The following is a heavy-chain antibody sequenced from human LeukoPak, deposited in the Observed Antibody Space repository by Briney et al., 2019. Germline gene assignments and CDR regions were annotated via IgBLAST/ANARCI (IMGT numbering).Heavy chain of an antibody. CDR1: GGTFSSYA. J-gene: IGHJ5*02. CDR2: IIPIFGTA. D-gene: IGHD3-3*01. CDR3: ATAPITIFGVVTNWFDP. Sequence: AASVKVSCKASGGTFSSYAISWVRQAPGQGLEWMGGIIPIFGTANYAQKFQGRVTMTEDTSTDTAYMELSSLRSEDTAVYYCATAPITIFGVVTNWFDPWGQGTLVTVSS. V-gene: IGHV1-69*06.